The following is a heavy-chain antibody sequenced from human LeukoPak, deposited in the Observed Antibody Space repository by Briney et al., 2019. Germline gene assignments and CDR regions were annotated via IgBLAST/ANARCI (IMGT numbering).Heavy chain of an antibody. V-gene: IGHV7-4-1*02. CDR2: INTNTGNP. Sequence: ASVKVSCKASGYTFTSYAMNRVRQAPGQGLEWMGWINTNTGNPTYAQGFTGRFVFSLDTSVSTAYLQISSLKAEDTAVYYCARDLQWLATSWFDPWGQGTLVTVSS. CDR1: GYTFTSYA. CDR3: ARDLQWLATSWFDP. J-gene: IGHJ5*02. D-gene: IGHD6-19*01.